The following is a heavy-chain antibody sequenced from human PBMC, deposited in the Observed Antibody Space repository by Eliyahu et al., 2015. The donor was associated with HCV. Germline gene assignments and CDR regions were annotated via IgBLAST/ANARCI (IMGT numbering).Heavy chain of an antibody. CDR3: TTHDYGDHFDY. J-gene: IGHJ4*02. Sequence: EVQLVESGGGLVKPGGSLRLSCAASXFTFSNAWMSWVRQAPGKGLEWVGRIKSKTDGGTTDXXAPVKGRXXISRDDSKNTLYLQMNSLKTEDTAVYYCTTHDYGDHFDYWGQGTLVTVSS. D-gene: IGHD4-17*01. CDR1: XFTFSNAW. V-gene: IGHV3-15*01. CDR2: IKSKTDGGTT.